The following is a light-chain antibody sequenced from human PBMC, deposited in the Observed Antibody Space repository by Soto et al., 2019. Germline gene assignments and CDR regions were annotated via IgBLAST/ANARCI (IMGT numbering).Light chain of an antibody. CDR3: QQYGSSPT. V-gene: IGKV3D-20*01. CDR1: QTINSHY. J-gene: IGKJ5*01. CDR2: DTS. Sequence: EIVLTQSPATLSLSPGDRATLSFGASQTINSHYLAWYQPKPGLAPRLVIYDTSWRAPGIPDRLTGSGAGTDFTLTISRLEPEDSAIYYCQQYGSSPTFGQGTRLEIK.